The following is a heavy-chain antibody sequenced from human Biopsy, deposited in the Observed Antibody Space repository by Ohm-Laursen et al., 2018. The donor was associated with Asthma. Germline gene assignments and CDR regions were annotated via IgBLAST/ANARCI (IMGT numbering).Heavy chain of an antibody. D-gene: IGHD3-9*01. J-gene: IGHJ3*02. CDR2: INAGNGNT. CDR1: GGTFSSNS. Sequence: SVKVSCKASGGTFSSNSINWVRQAPGQRLEWMGWINAGNGNTKYSQKFQGRVTITRDTSASTAYMDLSSLRSEDTAVYYCARTYYDFLTGQVHDAFAMWGQGTMVTVSS. V-gene: IGHV1-3*01. CDR3: ARTYYDFLTGQVHDAFAM.